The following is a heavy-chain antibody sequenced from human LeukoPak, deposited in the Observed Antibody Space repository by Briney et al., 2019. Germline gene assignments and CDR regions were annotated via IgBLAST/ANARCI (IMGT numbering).Heavy chain of an antibody. CDR3: ARTASGYSSGWIDY. CDR2: IYYSGST. Sequence: SETLSLTCTVSGGSISSYYWSWIRQPPGKGLEWIGYIYYSGSTNYNPSLKSRVTISVDTSKNQFSLKLSSVTAADTAVYYCARTASGYSSGWIDYWGQGTLVTVSS. V-gene: IGHV4-59*01. J-gene: IGHJ4*02. D-gene: IGHD6-19*01. CDR1: GGSISSYY.